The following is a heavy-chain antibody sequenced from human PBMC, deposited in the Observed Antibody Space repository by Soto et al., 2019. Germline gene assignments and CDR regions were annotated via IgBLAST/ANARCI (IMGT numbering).Heavy chain of an antibody. CDR1: EHTSTIYY. J-gene: IGHJ1*01. CDR2: INADSGDT. CDR3: ATRDYDILTGYLHI. V-gene: IGHV1-2*02. Sequence: QAHLVQSGAEVRKPGASVKVSCQALEHTSTIYYIHWVRQARGQGLEWMGWINADSGDTTYAEDFRGKVTFTREPSTSTFHMELGRLRLDDTAMYFCATRDYDILTGYLHIWGQGTLITVSS. D-gene: IGHD3-9*01.